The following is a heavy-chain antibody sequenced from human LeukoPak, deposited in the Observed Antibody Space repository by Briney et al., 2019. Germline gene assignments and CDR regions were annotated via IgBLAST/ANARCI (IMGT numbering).Heavy chain of an antibody. CDR2: IASGGRPI. J-gene: IGHJ4*02. CDR1: GFTLSSNS. CDR3: ARDISIAVASYFDL. D-gene: IGHD6-19*01. Sequence: PGGSLRLSCVASGFTLSSNSMNWVRQAPGKGLEWVSYIASGGRPIYYADSVKGRFTISRDNAKNSLYLQMNSLRAEDTAVYYCARDISIAVASYFDLWGQGTLVTVSS. V-gene: IGHV3-48*01.